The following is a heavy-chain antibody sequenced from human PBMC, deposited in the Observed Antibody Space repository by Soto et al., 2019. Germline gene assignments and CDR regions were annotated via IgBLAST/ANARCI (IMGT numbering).Heavy chain of an antibody. CDR3: STTHTYYDFRSGYPNAFDI. CDR1: GGSISSYH. D-gene: IGHD3-3*01. V-gene: IGHV4-59*01. Sequence: PSETLSLTCTVSGGSISSYHWSWIRQPPGKGLEWIGYIYYSGSTNDNPSLKSRVTISVDTSKNQFSLKLSSVTAADTAVYYCSTTHTYYDFRSGYPNAFDIWGQGKMLTISS. J-gene: IGHJ3*02. CDR2: IYYSGST.